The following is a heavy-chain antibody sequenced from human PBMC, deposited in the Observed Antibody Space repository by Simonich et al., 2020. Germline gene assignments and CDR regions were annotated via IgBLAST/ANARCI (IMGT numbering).Heavy chain of an antibody. Sequence: QVQLQQWGAGLLKPSETLSLTCAVYGGSFSGYYWSWIRQPPGKGREWIGEINHSRSTNYNPSLRSRVTISVDTSKNQFSLKLSSVTAADTAVYYCARGLRVAAAGTAFQHWGQGTLVTVSS. D-gene: IGHD6-13*01. CDR1: GGSFSGYY. J-gene: IGHJ1*01. CDR2: INHSRST. CDR3: ARGLRVAAAGTAFQH. V-gene: IGHV4-34*01.